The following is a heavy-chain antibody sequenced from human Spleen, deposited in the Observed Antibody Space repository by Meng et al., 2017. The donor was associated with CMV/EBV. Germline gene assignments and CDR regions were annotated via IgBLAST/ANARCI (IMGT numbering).Heavy chain of an antibody. J-gene: IGHJ4*02. D-gene: IGHD6-19*01. V-gene: IGHV5-51*01. CDR1: GYTFTSHW. CDR2: IYPADSDT. Sequence: CQVSGYTFTSHWIGWVRQMPGKGLEWMGIIYPADSDTRYRPSFQGQVTISADKSISTAYLQWSSLRASDTAMYYCASAMAGTGGFDQWGQGTLVTVSS. CDR3: ASAMAGTGGFDQ.